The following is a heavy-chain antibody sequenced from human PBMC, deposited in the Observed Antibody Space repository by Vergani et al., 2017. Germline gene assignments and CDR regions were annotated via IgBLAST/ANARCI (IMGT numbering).Heavy chain of an antibody. D-gene: IGHD5-12*01. CDR2: SHNSGYT. CDR1: GVSISNNNYY. V-gene: IGHV4-39*01. CDR3: GRHEWLVAARDLPQSHTDSFDY. Sequence: QVHFQESGPGVVRPSETLSLKCTVSGVSISNNNYYWVWIRQPPGKGLEWIGSSHNSGYTLYSPSLNGRVTIILDTSKNEFSLRLSSVTAADTAIYHCGRHEWLVAARDLPQSHTDSFDYWAQGTQVIVSS. J-gene: IGHJ4*02.